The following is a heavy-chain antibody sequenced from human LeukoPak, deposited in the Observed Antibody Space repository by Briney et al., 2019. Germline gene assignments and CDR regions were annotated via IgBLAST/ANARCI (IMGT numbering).Heavy chain of an antibody. CDR3: AKGRLSGVVVAGYGMDV. J-gene: IGHJ6*02. V-gene: IGHV3-23*01. D-gene: IGHD6-19*01. Sequence: GGSLRLSCAASGFTLGSYAMSWVRQAPGKGLEWVSATSGSGGSTYYADSVKGRFTISRDNSKNTLYLQTNSLRAEDTAVYYCAKGRLSGVVVAGYGMDVWGQGTTITVSS. CDR2: TSGSGGST. CDR1: GFTLGSYA.